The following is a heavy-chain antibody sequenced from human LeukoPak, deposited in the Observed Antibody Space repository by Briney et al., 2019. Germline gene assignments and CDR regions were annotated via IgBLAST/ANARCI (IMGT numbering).Heavy chain of an antibody. CDR2: IYPGDSDT. J-gene: IGHJ6*02. V-gene: IGHV5-51*01. CDR1: GYSFTSYW. D-gene: IGHD5/OR15-5a*01. CDR3: ARHPGGPAVSHPGHLKGQYYYYGMDV. Sequence: GESLKISCKGSGYSFTSYWIGWVRQMPGKGLEWMGIIYPGDSDTRYSPPFQGQVTISADKSISTAYLQWSSLKASDTAMYYCARHPGGPAVSHPGHLKGQYYYYGMDVWGQGTTVTVSS.